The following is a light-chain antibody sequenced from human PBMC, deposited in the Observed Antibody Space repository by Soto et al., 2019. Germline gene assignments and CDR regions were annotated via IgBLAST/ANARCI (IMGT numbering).Light chain of an antibody. V-gene: IGKV4-1*01. CDR2: WAS. Sequence: DIVMTQSPDPLAVSLGEGATINCKSSQSVLYSSNNKNYLAGYQHKPEQPPKLLINWASTRESGVPGRFSGSGSGTDFTLNISSLQAEDVAVYYCQQYYSTPWTFGQGTKVEIK. CDR3: QQYYSTPWT. CDR1: QSVLYSSNNKNY. J-gene: IGKJ1*01.